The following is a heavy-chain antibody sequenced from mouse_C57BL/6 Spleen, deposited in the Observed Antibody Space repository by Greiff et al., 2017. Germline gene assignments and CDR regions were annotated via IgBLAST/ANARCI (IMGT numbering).Heavy chain of an antibody. Sequence: VQLQQSGPELVKPGASVKISCKASGYSFTGYYMNWVKQSPEKSLEWIGEINPSTGGTTYNQKFKAKATLTVDKSSSTAYMQLKSLTSEDSAVYYCAGEGGGFAYGGQGTLVTVSA. V-gene: IGHV1-42*01. CDR2: INPSTGGT. J-gene: IGHJ3*01. D-gene: IGHD2-13*01. CDR3: AGEGGGFAY. CDR1: GYSFTGYY.